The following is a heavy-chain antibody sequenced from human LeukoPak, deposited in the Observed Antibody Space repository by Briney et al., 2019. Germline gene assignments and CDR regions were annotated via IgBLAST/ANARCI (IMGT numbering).Heavy chain of an antibody. D-gene: IGHD2-15*01. CDR1: GGSISSGGYS. J-gene: IGHJ3*02. Sequence: SQTLSLTCALSGGSISSGGYSWSWIRQPPGKGLEWIGYIYHSGSTYYNPSLKSRITKSVDRSKNQFSLKLSSVTAADTAVYYCARAEDLGAFDIWGQGTMVTVSS. V-gene: IGHV4-30-2*01. CDR2: IYHSGST. CDR3: ARAEDLGAFDI.